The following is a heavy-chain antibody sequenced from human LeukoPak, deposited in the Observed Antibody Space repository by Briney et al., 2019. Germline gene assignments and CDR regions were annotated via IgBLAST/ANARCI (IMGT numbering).Heavy chain of an antibody. CDR2: ISSSSSYI. CDR1: GFTFSSYT. J-gene: IGHJ4*02. V-gene: IGHV3-21*01. Sequence: GGSLRLSCAASGFTFSSYTMSWVRQAPGKGLEWVSSISSSSSYIYYADSVKGRFTISRDNAKNSLYLQMNSLRAEDTAVYYCASHRRIAVAGNFDYWGQGTLATVSS. D-gene: IGHD6-19*01. CDR3: ASHRRIAVAGNFDY.